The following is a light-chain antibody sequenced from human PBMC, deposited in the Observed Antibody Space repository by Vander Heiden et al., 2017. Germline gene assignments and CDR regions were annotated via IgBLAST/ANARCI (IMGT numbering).Light chain of an antibody. CDR2: YKSDSDK. Sequence: QAVLTQPSSLSASPGASASLTCTLHSGINVGTYRIYWYQQKPGSPPQYLLRYKSDSDKHQGSGVPSRFSGSKDASANEVILLISGLQSEDESYDYCMICLSSAVIFGGGTKLTVL. CDR3: MICLSSAVI. J-gene: IGLJ2*01. V-gene: IGLV5-45*03. CDR1: SGINVGTYR.